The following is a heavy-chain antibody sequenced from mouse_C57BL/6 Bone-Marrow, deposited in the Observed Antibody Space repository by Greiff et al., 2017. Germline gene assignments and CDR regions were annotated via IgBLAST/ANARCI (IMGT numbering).Heavy chain of an antibody. CDR1: GYTFTSYG. Sequence: QVQLKQSGAELARPGASVKLSCKASGYTFTSYGISWVKQRTGQGLEWIGEINPRSGNTYYNEKFKGKATLTADKSSSTAYMELSSLTSGDSAVYFWARRRLLGRDYWGQGTTLTVSS. J-gene: IGHJ2*01. D-gene: IGHD4-1*01. CDR3: ARRRLLGRDY. CDR2: INPRSGNT. V-gene: IGHV1-81*01.